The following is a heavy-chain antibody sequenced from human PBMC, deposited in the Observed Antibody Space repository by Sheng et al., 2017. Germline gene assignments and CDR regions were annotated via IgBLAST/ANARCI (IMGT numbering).Heavy chain of an antibody. CDR3: ARRRSALDYVDY. V-gene: IGHV4-39*01. CDR2: IYYSGTT. Sequence: QLQLQEAGPGLVKPSETLSLTCTVSGGSISDSDYYWGWIRQSPGKGLEWIGTIYYSGTTYYNPSLKSRVTISVDTSKNQFSLKLTSVTATDTAVYYCARRRSALDYVDYWGQGNPRSPSPQ. CDR1: GGSISDSDYY. D-gene: IGHD3-10*02. J-gene: IGHJ4*02.